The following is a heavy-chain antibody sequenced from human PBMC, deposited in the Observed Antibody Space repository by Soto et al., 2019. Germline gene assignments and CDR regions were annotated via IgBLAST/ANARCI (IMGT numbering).Heavy chain of an antibody. D-gene: IGHD2-2*02. J-gene: IGHJ6*03. CDR1: GYTFTAYG. CDR3: ASRYCSSASCYTNYYYYMHV. CDR2: ISGYNGNT. Sequence: ASVKVSCKASGYTFTAYGISWVRQAPGQGLEGMGWISGYNGNTKYAQKIQGRVTMTTDTSTSTAHMELRSLRSDDTAVYYCASRYCSSASCYTNYYYYMHVWGKGTTVTVSS. V-gene: IGHV1-18*01.